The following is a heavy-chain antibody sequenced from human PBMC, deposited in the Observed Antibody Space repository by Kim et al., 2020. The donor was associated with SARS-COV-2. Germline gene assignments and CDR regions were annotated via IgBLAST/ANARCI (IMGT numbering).Heavy chain of an antibody. Sequence: GGSLRLSCAASGFTFSTYAMSWVRQAPGKGLEWVSSISGSGGSTYYADSVNGRFTISRDSSKNTLYLQMNSLRAEDTAVYFCARGNYQSPLDYWGQGTLVTVSS. V-gene: IGHV3-23*01. D-gene: IGHD3-22*01. CDR1: GFTFSTYA. CDR2: ISGSGGST. CDR3: ARGNYQSPLDY. J-gene: IGHJ4*02.